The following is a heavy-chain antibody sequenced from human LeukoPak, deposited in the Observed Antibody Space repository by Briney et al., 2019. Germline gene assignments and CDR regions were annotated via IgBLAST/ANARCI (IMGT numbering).Heavy chain of an antibody. D-gene: IGHD3-10*01. CDR1: GNSTSSGDNY. CDR2: IYTSGST. J-gene: IGHJ5*02. Sequence: SQTLSLTCTVSGNSTSSGDNYWSWIRQPAGKGLEWIGRIYTSGSTNYKPSLKSRVTISVDTSKNQFSLKLSSVTAADTAVYYCARGGYYGSGNDFRFDPWGQGTLVTVSS. CDR3: ARGGYYGSGNDFRFDP. V-gene: IGHV4-61*02.